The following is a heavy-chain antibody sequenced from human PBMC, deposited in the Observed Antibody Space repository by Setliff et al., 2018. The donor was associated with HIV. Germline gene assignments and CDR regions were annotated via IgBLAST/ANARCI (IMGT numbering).Heavy chain of an antibody. J-gene: IGHJ6*02. D-gene: IGHD3-10*01. V-gene: IGHV3-11*01. CDR2: ISSSGSTI. Sequence: PGGSLRLSCAASGFTFSDYYMRWIRQAPGKGLEWVSYISSSGSTIYYADSVKGRFTISRDNAKNSLYLQMNSLRAEDTAVYYCSSNYYGSGSYYNYGMDAWGQGTTVTVSS. CDR3: SSNYYGSGSYYNYGMDA. CDR1: GFTFSDYY.